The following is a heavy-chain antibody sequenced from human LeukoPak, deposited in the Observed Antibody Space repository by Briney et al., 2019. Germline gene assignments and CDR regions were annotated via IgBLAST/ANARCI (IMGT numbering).Heavy chain of an antibody. V-gene: IGHV4-59*01. CDR1: GGPIGSYY. J-gene: IGHJ6*02. Sequence: SETLSLTCTVSGGPIGSYYWSWMRHSPGKGLEWIGYMHYSGSGKYNPSLKSRASISVDTSKNQVSLKVRSVTAADTAVYFCARDRGSSTWYFSGMGVWGQGITVTVSS. CDR2: MHYSGSG. CDR3: ARDRGSSTWYFSGMGV. D-gene: IGHD6-13*01.